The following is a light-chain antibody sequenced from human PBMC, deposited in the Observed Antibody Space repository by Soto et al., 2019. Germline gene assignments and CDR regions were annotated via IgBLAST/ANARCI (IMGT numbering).Light chain of an antibody. V-gene: IGKV3-15*01. CDR2: GAS. CDR1: QSVNLN. J-gene: IGKJ3*01. CDR3: HQYNSWPRGT. Sequence: EIVLTQSPGTLSLSPGERAILSCTASQSVNLNLAWYQQKPGQPPRLLLYGASTRATGIPVRFRGSGSGTEFTLTISSLQSEDSAVYYCHQYNSWPRGTFGPGTKVEIK.